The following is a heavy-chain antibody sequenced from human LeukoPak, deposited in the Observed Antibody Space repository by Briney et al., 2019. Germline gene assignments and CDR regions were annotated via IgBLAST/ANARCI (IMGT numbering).Heavy chain of an antibody. CDR1: GYTFTTYD. CDR3: ARKMAMDV. J-gene: IGHJ6*01. CDR2: MNPNSGDT. D-gene: IGHD2-8*01. V-gene: IGHV1-8*02. Sequence: ASVKVSCKASGYTFTTYDINWVPQATGQGLEWMGWMNPNSGDTGYSQKFQGRVTMTRDTSISTAYMELSSLTSEDTAVYFCARKMAMDVWGLGTMVTVSS.